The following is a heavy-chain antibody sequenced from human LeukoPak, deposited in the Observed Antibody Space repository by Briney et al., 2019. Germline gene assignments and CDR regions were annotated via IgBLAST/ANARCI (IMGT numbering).Heavy chain of an antibody. Sequence: SETLSLTCNVSGAYISSSYWSWTRQPPGKGLEWIGYIYYTGRTSYSPSLRRRVSMSADTSKNQISLKLSSVTAAGTAVYYCARECGGRTVGECFTYWGQGTQVTVSS. CDR3: ARECGGRTVGECFTY. CDR1: GAYISSSY. V-gene: IGHV4-59*01. CDR2: IYYTGRT. D-gene: IGHD3-16*01. J-gene: IGHJ4*02.